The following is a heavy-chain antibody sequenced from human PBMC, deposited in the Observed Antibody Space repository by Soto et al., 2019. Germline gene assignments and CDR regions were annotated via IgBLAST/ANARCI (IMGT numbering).Heavy chain of an antibody. CDR2: VYHTGST. CDR1: GGSINNYY. Sequence: SETLSLTCTVSGGSINNYYWTWIRQPPGKGLEWIGYVYHTGSTNYNPSLKGRVTISIDTSKNQFSLKLSAVTAADTAVYYCARRTDTPNWIDPWGQGSLVTVSS. V-gene: IGHV4-59*01. CDR3: ARRTDTPNWIDP. J-gene: IGHJ5*02.